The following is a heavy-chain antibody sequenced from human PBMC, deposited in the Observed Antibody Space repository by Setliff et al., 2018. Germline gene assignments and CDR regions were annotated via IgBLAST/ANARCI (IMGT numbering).Heavy chain of an antibody. CDR3: ARGPPDFVVVPAAAKFDY. D-gene: IGHD2-2*01. CDR1: GYSFTNYG. Sequence: GASVKVSCKTSGYSFTNYGINWVRQAPGQGLEWMGWNSVYAREFQGRVTMTIDTPTSTAYMELRSLRSDDTAGYYCARGPPDFVVVPAAAKFDYWGPGTLVTVSS. J-gene: IGHJ4*02. V-gene: IGHV1-18*01. CDR2: NSV.